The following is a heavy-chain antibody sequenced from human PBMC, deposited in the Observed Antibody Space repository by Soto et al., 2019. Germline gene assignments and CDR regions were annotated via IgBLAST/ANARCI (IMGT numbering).Heavy chain of an antibody. CDR1: GYTFTSYG. V-gene: IGHV1-18*01. J-gene: IGHJ6*02. Sequence: ASVKVSCKASGYTFTSYGISWVRQAPGQGLEWMGWISAYNGNTNYAQKLQGRVTMTTDTSTSTAYMELRSLRSDDTAVYYCARDSDYYDSSGYYPGYYGMDVWGQGTTVTVS. CDR3: ARDSDYYDSSGYYPGYYGMDV. CDR2: ISAYNGNT. D-gene: IGHD3-22*01.